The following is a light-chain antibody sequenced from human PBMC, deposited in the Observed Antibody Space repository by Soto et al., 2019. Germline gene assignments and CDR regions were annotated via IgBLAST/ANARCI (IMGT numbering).Light chain of an antibody. CDR2: ADS. Sequence: DIQMTQAPSSLSASVGDRVTITCRASQSIRNDLGWYQQKPGKAPKRLIYADSTVQNGVPSSFRGSESGTEFTVTISSLQPEDFATYYCKHHNSYLALTFGGGTKVEIK. J-gene: IGKJ4*01. CDR1: QSIRND. CDR3: KHHNSYLALT. V-gene: IGKV1-17*01.